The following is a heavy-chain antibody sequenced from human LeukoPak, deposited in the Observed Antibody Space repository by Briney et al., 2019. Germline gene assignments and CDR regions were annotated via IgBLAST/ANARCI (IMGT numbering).Heavy chain of an antibody. CDR1: GFTVSSNF. Sequence: PGGSLRLSCAASGFTVSSNFMSWVRQAPGKGLEWVSVIFGGGSTYYADSVKGRFTISRDTSKNTLHLQMNSLRAEDTAVYYCARGISIASAGQDYWGQGTLVTVSS. V-gene: IGHV3-53*01. D-gene: IGHD6-13*01. CDR3: ARGISIASAGQDY. J-gene: IGHJ4*02. CDR2: IFGGGST.